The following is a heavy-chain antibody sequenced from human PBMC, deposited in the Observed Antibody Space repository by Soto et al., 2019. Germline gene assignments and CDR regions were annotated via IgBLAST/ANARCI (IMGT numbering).Heavy chain of an antibody. CDR1: GGSISSSSYY. Sequence: QLQLQESGPGLVKPSETLSLTCTVSGGSISSSSYYWGWIRQPPGKGLEWIGSIYYSGSTYYNPSLKSRVTISVDTSKNQFSLKLSSVTAADTAVYYCAARGDYYDSSGYRSHDYWGQGTLVTVSS. D-gene: IGHD3-22*01. CDR2: IYYSGST. CDR3: AARGDYYDSSGYRSHDY. J-gene: IGHJ4*02. V-gene: IGHV4-39*01.